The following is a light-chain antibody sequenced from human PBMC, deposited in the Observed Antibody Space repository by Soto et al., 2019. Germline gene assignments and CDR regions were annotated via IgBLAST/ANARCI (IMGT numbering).Light chain of an antibody. CDR1: HSVSSN. Sequence: EIVMTQSPATLSVSPGERATLSCRASHSVSSNLAWYQQKPGQAPRLLIYDASTRATGIPARFSGSGSGTEFTLTISSLQSEDFAVYHCQQYNNWPSLTFGGGTKVEIK. CDR2: DAS. CDR3: QQYNNWPSLT. J-gene: IGKJ4*01. V-gene: IGKV3-15*01.